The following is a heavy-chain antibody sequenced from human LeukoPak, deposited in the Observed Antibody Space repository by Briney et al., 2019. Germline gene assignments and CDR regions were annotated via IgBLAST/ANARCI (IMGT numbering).Heavy chain of an antibody. CDR1: GFTFSSYA. D-gene: IGHD5/OR15-5a*01. V-gene: IGHV3-23*01. Sequence: GGFLRLSCAASGFTFSSYAMSWVRQAPGKGLEWVSAISGPAGSWDYADSVKGRFTISRDNSKNTLFLQMNSLRADDTAIYYCAKKVGLVSAPLYYFDVWGQGTLVTVSS. CDR2: ISGPAGSW. J-gene: IGHJ4*02. CDR3: AKKVGLVSAPLYYFDV.